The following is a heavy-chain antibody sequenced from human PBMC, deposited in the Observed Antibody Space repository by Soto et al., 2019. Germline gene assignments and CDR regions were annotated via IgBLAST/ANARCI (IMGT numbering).Heavy chain of an antibody. J-gene: IGHJ6*02. CDR2: ISAYNGNT. D-gene: IGHD1-1*01. V-gene: IGHV1-18*01. CDR3: ARVPGTTAGAYYYGMDV. CDR1: GYTFTSYG. Sequence: QIQLVQSGAEVKKPGASVKVSCKASGYTFTSYGISWVRQAPGQGLEWMGWISAYNGNTNYAQKLQGRVTMTTDTSTRTAYMELSSLRSDDTAVYYCARVPGTTAGAYYYGMDVWGQGTTVTVSS.